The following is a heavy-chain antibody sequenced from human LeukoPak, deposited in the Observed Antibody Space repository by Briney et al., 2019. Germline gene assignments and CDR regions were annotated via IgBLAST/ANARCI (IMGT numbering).Heavy chain of an antibody. CDR1: GYTFTGYY. CDR3: ARDPSSGWYPYCYYYYMDV. CDR2: INPNSGGT. D-gene: IGHD6-19*01. J-gene: IGHJ6*03. V-gene: IGHV1-2*02. Sequence: ASVKVSCKASGYTFTGYYMHWVRQAPEQGLEWMGWINPNSGGTNYAQKFQGRVTMTRDTSISTAYMELSRLRSDDTAVHYCARDPSSGWYPYCYYYYMDVWGKGTTVTVSS.